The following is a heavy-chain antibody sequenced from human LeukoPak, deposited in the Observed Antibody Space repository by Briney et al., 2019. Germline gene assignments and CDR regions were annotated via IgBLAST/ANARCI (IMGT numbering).Heavy chain of an antibody. CDR3: ARDQEGFDY. CDR1: GYTFTNHY. Sequence: GASVKVSCKASGYTFTNHYAHWVRQAPGQGLEWMGMIYPRDGSTSYAQKFQGRVTVTRDTSTSTVHMELSGLRSEDTAVYYCARDQEGFDYWGQGTLVTVSS. CDR2: IYPRDGST. V-gene: IGHV1-46*01. J-gene: IGHJ4*02.